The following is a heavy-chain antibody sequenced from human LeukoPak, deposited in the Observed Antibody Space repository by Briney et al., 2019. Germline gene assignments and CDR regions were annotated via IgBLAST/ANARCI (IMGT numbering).Heavy chain of an antibody. CDR1: GGSISSSNL. D-gene: IGHD5-18*01. Sequence: SETLSLTCAVSGGSISSSNLWSWVRQPPGKGLEWIGEIYHSGSTSCNPSLKSRVTISVDKSKNQFSLKLSSVTAADTAVYFCARDDFVDTAMVRLYYWGQGTLVTVSS. CDR2: IYHSGST. V-gene: IGHV4-4*02. CDR3: ARDDFVDTAMVRLYY. J-gene: IGHJ4*02.